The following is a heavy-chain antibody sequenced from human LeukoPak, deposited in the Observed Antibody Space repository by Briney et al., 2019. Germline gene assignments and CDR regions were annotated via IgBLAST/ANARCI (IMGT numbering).Heavy chain of an antibody. J-gene: IGHJ4*02. CDR3: ARDGDGYRAFDY. CDR1: GGSISSYY. Sequence: TSETLSLTCTVSGGSISSYYWSWIRQPPGKGLEWIGYIYYSGSTNYNPSLKSRVTISVDTSKNQFSLKLSSVTAADTAVYYCARDGDGYRAFDYWGQGTLVTVSS. V-gene: IGHV4-59*01. D-gene: IGHD2-21*02. CDR2: IYYSGST.